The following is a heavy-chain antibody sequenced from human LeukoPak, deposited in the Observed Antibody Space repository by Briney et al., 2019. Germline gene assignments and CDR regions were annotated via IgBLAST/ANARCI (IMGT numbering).Heavy chain of an antibody. V-gene: IGHV3-20*04. CDR2: INWNGGRS. D-gene: IGHD3-9*01. J-gene: IGHJ4*02. CDR1: GFTFDDYG. Sequence: GGSLRLSCAASGFTFDDYGMNWVRQAPGKGLEWVSGINWNGGRSGYADSVKGRFTISRDNAKNSLHLQMNSLRAEDTALYYCARVDWSGDYFDYWGQGTLVTVSS. CDR3: ARVDWSGDYFDY.